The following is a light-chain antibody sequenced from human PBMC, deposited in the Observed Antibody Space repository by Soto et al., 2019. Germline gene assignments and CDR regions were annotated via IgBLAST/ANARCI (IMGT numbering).Light chain of an antibody. J-gene: IGKJ4*01. CDR2: DAS. CDR1: QSVSSY. CDR3: QQRSDWPST. Sequence: EIVLTQSPATLSLSPGERATLSCRASQSVSSYLAWYQQKPGQAPRLLIYDASSRATGIPARFSGSGSGTVFTLTISSLEPDDFAVYYCQQRSDWPSTFGGGTKVQIK. V-gene: IGKV3-11*01.